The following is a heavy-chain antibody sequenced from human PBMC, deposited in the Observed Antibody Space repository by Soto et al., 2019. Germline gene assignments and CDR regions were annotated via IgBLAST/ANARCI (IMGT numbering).Heavy chain of an antibody. V-gene: IGHV1-24*01. CDR3: AATMIVVVITGAFDI. D-gene: IGHD3-22*01. Sequence: ASVKVSCKVSGYTLTELSMHWVRQAPGKGLEWMGGFDPEDGETIYAQKFQGRVTMTEDTSTDTAYMELSSLRSEDTAVYYCAATMIVVVITGAFDIWGQGTVVTVSS. J-gene: IGHJ3*02. CDR2: FDPEDGET. CDR1: GYTLTELS.